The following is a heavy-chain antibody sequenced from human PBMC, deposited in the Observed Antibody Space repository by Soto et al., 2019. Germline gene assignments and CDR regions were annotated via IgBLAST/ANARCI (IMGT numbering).Heavy chain of an antibody. CDR1: GFTFSSYS. CDR2: ISSSSGTI. J-gene: IGHJ4*02. V-gene: IGHV3-48*01. Sequence: EVQLVESGGGLVQPGGSLRLSCAASGFTFSSYSMNWVRQAPGKGLDWVSYISSSSGTIYYADSVKGRFTISRDNAKNSLYLQMNSLRAEDTVVYYCARDSTPRSIDSWGQGTLVTVSS. CDR3: ARDSTPRSIDS.